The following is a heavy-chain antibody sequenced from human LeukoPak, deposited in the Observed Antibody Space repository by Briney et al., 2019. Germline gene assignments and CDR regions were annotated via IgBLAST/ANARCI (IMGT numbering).Heavy chain of an antibody. D-gene: IGHD6-19*01. Sequence: SETLSLTCSVSGGSISSYYWTWIRQPPGKGLEWIGYRYYSGSTTYNPSLKSRVTISVDTSKSQFSLKVSSVTAADTAVYYCARLSRVAGRLNGIDPWGQGILVTVSS. V-gene: IGHV4-59*08. CDR2: RYYSGST. CDR1: GGSISSYY. J-gene: IGHJ5*02. CDR3: ARLSRVAGRLNGIDP.